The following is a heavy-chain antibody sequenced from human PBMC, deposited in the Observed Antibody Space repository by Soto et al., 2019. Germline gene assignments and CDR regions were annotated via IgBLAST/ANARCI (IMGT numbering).Heavy chain of an antibody. CDR2: IWYDGSNK. Sequence: GGSLRLSCRTSGFTFNTYGMHWVRQAPGKGLEWVAIIWYDGSNKYYADSVKGRFTISRDNSKNSLYLQMNSLRAEDTAVYYCARDKREPDRFYYYYYMDVWGKGTTVTVSS. J-gene: IGHJ6*03. D-gene: IGHD3-22*01. CDR3: ARDKREPDRFYYYYYMDV. CDR1: GFTFNTYG. V-gene: IGHV3-33*08.